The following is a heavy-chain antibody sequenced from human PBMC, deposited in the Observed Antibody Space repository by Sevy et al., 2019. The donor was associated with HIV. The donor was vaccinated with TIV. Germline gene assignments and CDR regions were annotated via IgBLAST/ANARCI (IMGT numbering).Heavy chain of an antibody. Sequence: KQSQTLSLTCTVSGGSISSGSYYWSWIRQPVGKGLEWIGRLYTSGSTNYNPSLKSRVTISVDTSKNQFSLKLSSVTAADTAVYYCAGDKGIAAAGMSWFDPWGQGTLVTVSS. V-gene: IGHV4-61*02. CDR3: AGDKGIAAAGMSWFDP. D-gene: IGHD6-13*01. J-gene: IGHJ5*02. CDR2: LYTSGST. CDR1: GGSISSGSYY.